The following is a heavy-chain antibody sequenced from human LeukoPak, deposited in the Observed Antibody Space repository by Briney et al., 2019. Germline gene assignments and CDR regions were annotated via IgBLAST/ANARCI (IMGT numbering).Heavy chain of an antibody. Sequence: PSETLSLTCTVSGGSISSSSYYWGWIRQPPGKGLEWIGSMFYSGSTYYNPSLKSRVTISVDTSKNQFSLRLSSVTAADTAVYYCARHYDSSGGLGGSFDYWGQGTLVTVSS. V-gene: IGHV4-39*01. CDR2: MFYSGST. CDR1: GGSISSSSYY. D-gene: IGHD3-22*01. CDR3: ARHYDSSGGLGGSFDY. J-gene: IGHJ4*02.